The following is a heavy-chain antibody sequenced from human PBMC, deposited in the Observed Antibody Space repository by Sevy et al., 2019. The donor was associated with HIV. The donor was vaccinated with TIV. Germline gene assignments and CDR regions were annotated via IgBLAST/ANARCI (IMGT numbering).Heavy chain of an antibody. J-gene: IGHJ6*02. Sequence: GGSLRLSCAASGFTFSTYAMYWVRQAPGKGLEYVSAISGGGGNTCYETSVKGRFTVSRENAKNTLYLQMGSLRAEDMAVYFCARKYHDTSGYPRYSMDVWGQGTTVTVSS. D-gene: IGHD3-22*01. CDR2: ISGGGGNT. CDR1: GFTFSTYA. CDR3: ARKYHDTSGYPRYSMDV. V-gene: IGHV3-64*01.